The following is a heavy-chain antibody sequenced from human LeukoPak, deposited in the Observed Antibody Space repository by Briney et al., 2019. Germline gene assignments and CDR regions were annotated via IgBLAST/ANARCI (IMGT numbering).Heavy chain of an antibody. Sequence: GGSLRLSCAPSGFTFSSRGMHWVRQAPGKGLEWVAIISNDGSRKYYAHSVEGRFTISRDNSKNTLYLQMNSLRAEDTAVYYCARDRAWNYFDYWGQGTLVTVSS. V-gene: IGHV3-30*03. CDR1: GFTFSSRG. J-gene: IGHJ4*02. CDR2: ISNDGSRK. CDR3: ARDRAWNYFDY. D-gene: IGHD3-3*01.